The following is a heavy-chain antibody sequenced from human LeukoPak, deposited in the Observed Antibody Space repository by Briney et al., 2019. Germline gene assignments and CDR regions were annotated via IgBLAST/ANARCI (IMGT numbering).Heavy chain of an antibody. J-gene: IGHJ5*02. CDR2: IYYSGNT. D-gene: IGHD3-10*01. CDR1: GGSISNYY. V-gene: IGHV4-59*08. CDR3: ARPYGSGSFWFDA. Sequence: SETLSLTCTVSGGSISNYYWSWIRQAPGKGLEWIGYIYYSGNTNYNPSLKGRATISIDTSKNQFSLKLRSVTAADTAVYHCARPYGSGSFWFDAWGQGTLVTVSS.